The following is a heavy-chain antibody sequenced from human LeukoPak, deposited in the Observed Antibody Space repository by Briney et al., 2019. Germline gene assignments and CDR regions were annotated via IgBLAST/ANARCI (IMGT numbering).Heavy chain of an antibody. D-gene: IGHD2-2*01. CDR1: GFTFSSYG. Sequence: PGRSLRLSCAASGFTFSSYGMNWVRQAPGKGLEWVANIKQDGSAKDYVDSVKGRFTISRDIAKNTLYLQMNSLRAEDTAVYYCARVRITRANWFDPWGQGTLVTVSS. CDR2: IKQDGSAK. CDR3: ARVRITRANWFDP. V-gene: IGHV3-7*01. J-gene: IGHJ5*02.